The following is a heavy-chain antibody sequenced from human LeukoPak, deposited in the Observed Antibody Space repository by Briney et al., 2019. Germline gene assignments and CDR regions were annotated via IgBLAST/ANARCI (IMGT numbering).Heavy chain of an antibody. V-gene: IGHV3-21*01. D-gene: IGHD6-19*01. CDR2: ISSSSSYI. Sequence: GGSLRLSCAASGFTFSSYSMNWVRQAPGKGLEWVSSISSSSSYIYYADSVKGRFTISRDNAKNSLYLQMNSLRAEDTAVYYCARSIAGAGRDYFDYWGQGTLVTVSS. J-gene: IGHJ4*02. CDR1: GFTFSSYS. CDR3: ARSIAGAGRDYFDY.